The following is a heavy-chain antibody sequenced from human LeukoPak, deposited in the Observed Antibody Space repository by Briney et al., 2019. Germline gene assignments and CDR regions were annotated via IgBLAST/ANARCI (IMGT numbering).Heavy chain of an antibody. D-gene: IGHD2-15*01. CDR1: DYSIRSGYY. Sequence: SETLSLTCDVSDYSIRSGYYWGWIRQPPGKGLEWIGSLYHSGSAYCSPSLKSRVTISLDTSNNELSLRLSSVTAADTAIYYCARQNIVVVVAATPGAFDIWGQGTLVTVSS. J-gene: IGHJ3*02. V-gene: IGHV4-38-2*01. CDR2: LYHSGSA. CDR3: ARQNIVVVVAATPGAFDI.